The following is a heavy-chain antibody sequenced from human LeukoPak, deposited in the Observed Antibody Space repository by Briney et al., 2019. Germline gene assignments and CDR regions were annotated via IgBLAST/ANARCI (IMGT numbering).Heavy chain of an antibody. D-gene: IGHD2/OR15-2a*01. CDR2: IFYSGGT. Sequence: TLSLTCTVSGASISSTGSYWSWIRQHPEKGLEWIGYIFYSGGTYYNPSLKSRLTMSLDTSKNQFSLNLTSVTAADTAVYYCVRGEYYYDYWGQGTLITVSS. V-gene: IGHV4-31*03. CDR3: VRGEYYYDY. CDR1: GASISSTGSY. J-gene: IGHJ4*02.